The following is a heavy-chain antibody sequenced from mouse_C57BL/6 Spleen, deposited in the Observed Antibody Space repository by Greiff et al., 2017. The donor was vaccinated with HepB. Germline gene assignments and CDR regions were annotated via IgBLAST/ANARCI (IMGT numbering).Heavy chain of an antibody. CDR3: ARGGGTRYFDV. Sequence: EVKLMESGGGLVKPGGSLKLSCAASGFTFSSYAMSWVRQTPEKRLEWVATISDGGSYTYYPDNVKGRFTISRDNAKNNLYLQMSHLKSEDTAMYYCARGGGTRYFDVWGTGTTVTVAS. CDR1: GFTFSSYA. CDR2: ISDGGSYT. J-gene: IGHJ1*03. D-gene: IGHD4-1*01. V-gene: IGHV5-4*03.